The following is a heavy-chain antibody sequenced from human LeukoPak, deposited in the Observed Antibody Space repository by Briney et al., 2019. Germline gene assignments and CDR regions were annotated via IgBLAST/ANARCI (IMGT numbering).Heavy chain of an antibody. J-gene: IGHJ4*02. CDR2: ISWDGGST. Sequence: GGSLRLSCAASGFTFSSYSMNWVRQAPGKGLEWVSLISWDGGSTYYADSVKGRFTISRDNSKNSLYLQMNSLRTEDTALYYCAKYRYSYGLVYWGQGTLVTVSS. D-gene: IGHD5-18*01. CDR1: GFTFSSYS. V-gene: IGHV3-43*01. CDR3: AKYRYSYGLVY.